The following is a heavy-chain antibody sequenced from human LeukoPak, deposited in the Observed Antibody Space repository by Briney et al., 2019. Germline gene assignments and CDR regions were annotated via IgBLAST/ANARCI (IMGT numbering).Heavy chain of an antibody. Sequence: GGSLRLSCAASGFTFSSYSMNWVRQAPGKGLEWVSSISSSSSYIYYADSVKGRFTISRDNAKNSLYLQMNSLRAEDMAVYYCATNGDGSGRYDPGYWGQGTLVTVSS. V-gene: IGHV3-21*01. CDR2: ISSSSSYI. CDR3: ATNGDGSGRYDPGY. J-gene: IGHJ4*02. D-gene: IGHD3-10*01. CDR1: GFTFSSYS.